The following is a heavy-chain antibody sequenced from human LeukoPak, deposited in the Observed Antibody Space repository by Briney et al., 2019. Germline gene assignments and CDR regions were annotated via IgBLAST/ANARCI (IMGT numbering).Heavy chain of an antibody. J-gene: IGHJ4*02. CDR3: ARLRPSKPDY. Sequence: SETLSLTCTVSGGSISSSSYYWGWIRQPPGKGLEWIGNIYYSGSTYYNPPLKSRVTISVDTSKNQFSLKLSSVTAADTAVYYCARLRPSKPDYWGQGTLVTVSS. CDR2: IYYSGST. D-gene: IGHD3-3*02. CDR1: GGSISSSSYY. V-gene: IGHV4-39*01.